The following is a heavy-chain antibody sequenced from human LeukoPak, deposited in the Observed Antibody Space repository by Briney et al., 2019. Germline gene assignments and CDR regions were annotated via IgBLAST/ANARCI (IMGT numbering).Heavy chain of an antibody. Sequence: SETLSLTCTVSGGSISSGDYYWSWIRQPPGRGLEWIGYIYYSGSTYYNPSLKSRVTISVDTSKNQFSLKLSSVTAADTAVYYCASLKTAYCGGDCAPDAFDIWGQGTMVTVSS. V-gene: IGHV4-30-4*01. CDR3: ASLKTAYCGGDCAPDAFDI. D-gene: IGHD2-21*02. CDR2: IYYSGST. J-gene: IGHJ3*02. CDR1: GGSISSGDYY.